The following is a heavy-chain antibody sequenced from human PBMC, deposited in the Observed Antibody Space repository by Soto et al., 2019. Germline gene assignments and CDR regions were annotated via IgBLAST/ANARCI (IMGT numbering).Heavy chain of an antibody. V-gene: IGHV3-66*01. CDR1: GFTVSSNY. CDR2: IYSGGST. Sequence: EVQLVESGGGLVQPGGSRRLSCAASGFTVSSNYMSWVRQAPGKGLEWVSVIYSGGSTYYADSVKGRFTISRDNSKNTLYLQMNSLRAEDTAVYYCARDAAEGSGSYYKYPFAPYYYYGMDVWGQGTTVTVSS. J-gene: IGHJ6*02. CDR3: ARDAAEGSGSYYKYPFAPYYYYGMDV. D-gene: IGHD3-10*01.